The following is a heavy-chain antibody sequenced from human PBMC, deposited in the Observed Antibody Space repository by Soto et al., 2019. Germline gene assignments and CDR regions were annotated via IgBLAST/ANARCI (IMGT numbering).Heavy chain of an antibody. V-gene: IGHV1-46*01. D-gene: IGHD4-17*01. J-gene: IGHJ4*02. CDR1: GYTFTSYY. CDR3: ARDRGEAGFDY. Sequence: ASVKVSCKASGYTFTSYYMHWVRQAPGQGLEWMGRINPSGGSTSYAQKFQGRVTMTRDTSASTAYMELSSLRSEDTAVYYCARDRGEAGFDYWGQGTLVTVSS. CDR2: INPSGGST.